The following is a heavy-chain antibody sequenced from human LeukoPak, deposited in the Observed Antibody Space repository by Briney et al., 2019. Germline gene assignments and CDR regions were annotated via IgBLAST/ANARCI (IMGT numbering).Heavy chain of an antibody. CDR1: GFTFSSYA. CDR3: ARGTLGAWGW. V-gene: IGHV3-21*01. J-gene: IGHJ4*02. CDR2: ISSSSNYI. D-gene: IGHD6-19*01. Sequence: NSGGSLRLSCAAAGFTFSSYAMSWVRQAPGKGLEWVSSISSSSNYIHYADSVKGRFTISRDNAKNSLYLQMNSLRAEDTAVYFCARGTLGAWGWWGQGTLVTVSS.